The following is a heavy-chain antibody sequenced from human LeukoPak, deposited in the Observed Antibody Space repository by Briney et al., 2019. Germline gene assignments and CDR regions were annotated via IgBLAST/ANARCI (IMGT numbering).Heavy chain of an antibody. V-gene: IGHV4-61*02. Sequence: SQTLSLTCTVSGGSISSGSYYWSWIRQPAGKGLEWIGRIYTSGSTNYNPSLKSRVTISVDTSKNQFSLKLSSVTAADTAVYYRARDFAFWGQGTLATVSS. CDR2: IYTSGST. J-gene: IGHJ4*02. CDR1: GGSISSGSYY. CDR3: ARDFAF.